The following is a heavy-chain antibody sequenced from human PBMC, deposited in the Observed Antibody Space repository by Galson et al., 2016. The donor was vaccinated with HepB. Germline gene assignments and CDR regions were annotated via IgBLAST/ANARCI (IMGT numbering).Heavy chain of an antibody. J-gene: IGHJ4*02. Sequence: SLRLSCAASGFTFSSYAMHWVRQAPGKGLEWVAVISYDGSNKYYADSVKGRFTISRDNSKNTLYLQMNGLRAEDTAVYYCASDRRRYFDWFVLWGQGTLVTVSS. V-gene: IGHV3-30-3*01. D-gene: IGHD3-9*01. CDR1: GFTFSSYA. CDR3: ASDRRRYFDWFVL. CDR2: ISYDGSNK.